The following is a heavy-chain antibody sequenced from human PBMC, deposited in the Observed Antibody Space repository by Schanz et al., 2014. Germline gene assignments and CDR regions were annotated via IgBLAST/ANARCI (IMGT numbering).Heavy chain of an antibody. J-gene: IGHJ4*02. CDR3: VPMSIAAH. V-gene: IGHV3-66*01. CDR2: INGNGGIT. CDR1: GFIVSSTY. D-gene: IGHD6-6*01. Sequence: EVQLVESGGDLVQPGGSQRLSCAASGFIVSSTYMTWVRQAPGKGLEWVSAINGNGGITYYADPVKGRFSISRDNSKNTLYLQMNSLRAEDTAVYYCVPMSIAAHWGQGTLVTVSS.